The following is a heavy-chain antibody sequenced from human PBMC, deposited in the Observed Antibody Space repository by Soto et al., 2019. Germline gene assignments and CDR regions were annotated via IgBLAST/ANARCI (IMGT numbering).Heavy chain of an antibody. CDR3: AKSGYCSSTSCYRLDV. Sequence: PGGSLRLSCAASGFTFSSYGMHWVRQAPGKGLEWVAVISYDGSNKYYADSVKGRFTISRDNSKNTLYLQMNSLRADDTAVYYCAKSGYCSSTSCYRLDVWGQGTTVTVSS. J-gene: IGHJ6*02. CDR2: ISYDGSNK. D-gene: IGHD2-2*01. V-gene: IGHV3-30*18. CDR1: GFTFSSYG.